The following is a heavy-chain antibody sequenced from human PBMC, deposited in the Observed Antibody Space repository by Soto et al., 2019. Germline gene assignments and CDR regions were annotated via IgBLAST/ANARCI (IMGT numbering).Heavy chain of an antibody. V-gene: IGHV1-24*01. D-gene: IGHD2-15*01. CDR2: FDPEDGET. Sequence: ASVKVSCKVSGYTLTELSMHWVRQAPGKGLEWMGGFDPEDGETIYAQKFQGRVTMTEDTSTDTAYMELSSLRSEDTAVYYCATDFSPCSGGSCYLGYFDYWGQGTLVTVSS. CDR1: GYTLTELS. J-gene: IGHJ4*02. CDR3: ATDFSPCSGGSCYLGYFDY.